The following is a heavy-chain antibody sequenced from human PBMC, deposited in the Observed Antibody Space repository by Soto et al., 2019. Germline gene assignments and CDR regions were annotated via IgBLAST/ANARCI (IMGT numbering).Heavy chain of an antibody. CDR3: ARIYRYDFWSGYSGNWFDP. Sequence: SETLSLTCTVSGGSISSYYWSWIRQPPGKGLEWIGYIYYSGSTNYNPSLKSRVTISVDTSKNQFSLKLSSVTAADTAVYYCARIYRYDFWSGYSGNWFDPWGQGNLVTVSS. CDR2: IYYSGST. V-gene: IGHV4-59*01. J-gene: IGHJ5*02. CDR1: GGSISSYY. D-gene: IGHD3-3*01.